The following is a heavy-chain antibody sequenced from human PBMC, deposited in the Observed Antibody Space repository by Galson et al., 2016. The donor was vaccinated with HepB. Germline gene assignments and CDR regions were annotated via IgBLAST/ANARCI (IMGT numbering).Heavy chain of an antibody. J-gene: IGHJ4*02. D-gene: IGHD6-6*01. V-gene: IGHV1-46*01. CDR3: ARDGRGQYSSSSYFDY. CDR2: INPSGGAT. Sequence: SVKVSCKASGYTFTSYYKHWVRQAPGQGLEWMGIINPSGGATNYAQRFQGRVTMTRDTSTSTVYMELSSLRYEDTAVYYCARDGRGQYSSSSYFDYWGQGTLVTVSS. CDR1: GYTFTSYY.